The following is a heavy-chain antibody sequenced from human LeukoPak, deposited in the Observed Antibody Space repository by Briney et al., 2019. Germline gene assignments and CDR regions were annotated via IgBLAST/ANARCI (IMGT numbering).Heavy chain of an antibody. J-gene: IGHJ4*02. D-gene: IGHD7-27*01. CDR1: GFTFSNYG. V-gene: IGHV3-7*03. CDR2: TNPGGSTK. CDR3: AKDPPLFLGNPMGPIDY. Sequence: PGGGLRLSCAASGFTFSNYGMSWVRQAPGKGLEWVANTNPGGSTKLYVDSVKGRFTISRDNAKDSLDLQMNSLRAEDTAVYYCAKDPPLFLGNPMGPIDYWGQGTLVTVSS.